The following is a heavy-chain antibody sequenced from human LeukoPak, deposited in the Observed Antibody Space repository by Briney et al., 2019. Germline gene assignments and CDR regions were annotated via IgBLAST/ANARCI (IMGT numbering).Heavy chain of an antibody. J-gene: IGHJ4*02. CDR1: GFSFSSYT. Sequence: GGSLRLSCAASGFSFSSYTMNWVRQAPGKGLEWVSYTSSSSSTIYYADSVKGRFTISRDNAKNSLYLQMSSLRDEDTAVYYCARLPMGFDYWGQGILVTVSS. V-gene: IGHV3-48*02. CDR2: TSSSSSTI. D-gene: IGHD3-10*01. CDR3: ARLPMGFDY.